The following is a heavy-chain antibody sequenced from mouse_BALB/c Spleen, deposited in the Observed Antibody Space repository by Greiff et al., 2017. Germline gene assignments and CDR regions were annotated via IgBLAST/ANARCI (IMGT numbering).Heavy chain of an antibody. CDR1: GDSITSGY. CDR2: ISYSGST. J-gene: IGHJ4*01. CDR3: ASYDGYYPYYAMDY. D-gene: IGHD2-3*01. V-gene: IGHV3-8*02. Sequence: EVKLVESGPSLVKPSQTLSLTCSVTGDSITSGYWNWIRKFPGNKLEYMGYISYSGSTYYNPSLKSRISITRDTSKNQYYLQLNSVTTEDTATYYCASYDGYYPYYAMDYWGQGTSVTVSS.